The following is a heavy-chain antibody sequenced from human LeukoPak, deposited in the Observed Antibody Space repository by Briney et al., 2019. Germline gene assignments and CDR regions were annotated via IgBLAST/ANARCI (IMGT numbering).Heavy chain of an antibody. D-gene: IGHD2-15*01. CDR3: ARRERYCSGGSCQAGYFDY. CDR2: IYTSGST. V-gene: IGHV4-4*09. J-gene: IGHJ4*02. Sequence: SETLSLTCTVSGGSISSYYWSWIRQPPGKGLEWIGYIYTSGSTNYNPSLKSRVTISVDTSKNQFSLKLSSVTAADTAVYYCARRERYCSGGSCQAGYFDYWGQGTLVTLSS. CDR1: GGSISSYY.